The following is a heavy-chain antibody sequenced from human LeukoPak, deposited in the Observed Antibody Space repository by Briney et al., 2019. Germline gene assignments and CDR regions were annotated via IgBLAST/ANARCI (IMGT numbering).Heavy chain of an antibody. V-gene: IGHV4-61*02. J-gene: IGHJ4*02. CDR3: ARSYYDFWSADIRWVFDY. CDR2: IYTSGST. CDR1: GGSISSGSYY. Sequence: SETLSLTCTVSGGSISSGSYYWSWIRQPAGKGLEWIGRIYTSGSTNYNPSLKSRVTISVDTSKNQFSLKLSSVTAADTAVYYCARSYYDFWSADIRWVFDYWGQGTLVTVSS. D-gene: IGHD3-3*01.